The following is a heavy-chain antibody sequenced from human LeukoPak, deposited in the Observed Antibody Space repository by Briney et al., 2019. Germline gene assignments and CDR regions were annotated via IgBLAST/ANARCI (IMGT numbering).Heavy chain of an antibody. CDR1: GGSISSYY. Sequence: SETLSLTCTVSGGSISSYYWSWVRQPAGKGLEWIGRIYTSGSTNYNPSLKSRVTMSGDTSKNQFSLKLSSVSAADTAVYYCAIARKVAAGASWFDPSLRGTIVTASS. J-gene: IGHJ5*02. CDR2: IYTSGST. V-gene: IGHV4-4*07. CDR3: AIARKVAAGASWFDP. D-gene: IGHD6-13*01.